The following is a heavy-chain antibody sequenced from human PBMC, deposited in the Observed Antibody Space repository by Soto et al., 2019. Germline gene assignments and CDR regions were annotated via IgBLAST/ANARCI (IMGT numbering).Heavy chain of an antibody. V-gene: IGHV1-69*02. CDR2: IIPILGIA. Sequence: QVQLVQSGAEVKKPRSSVKVSCKASGGTFSSYTISWVRQAPGQGLEWMGRIIPILGIANYAQKFQGRVTITAEKSTSTAYMELSSLRSEGTAVYYCASQNGYSGRDWGQGTLVTVSS. CDR3: ASQNGYSGRD. J-gene: IGHJ4*02. D-gene: IGHD1-1*01. CDR1: GGTFSSYT.